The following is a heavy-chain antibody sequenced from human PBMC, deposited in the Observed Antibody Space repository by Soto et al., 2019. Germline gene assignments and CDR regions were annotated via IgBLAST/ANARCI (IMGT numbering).Heavy chain of an antibody. CDR3: VRGGHGSGSYLGSY. CDR1: GFTFTTYW. D-gene: IGHD3-10*01. V-gene: IGHV3-7*03. Sequence: EVQLVESGGGLAQPGGSLRLSCVASGFTFTTYWMSWVRQAPGKGLEWVANIRQDGGAQYYVDSVKGRFTISRDNAKNSVYLQMDSLRAEHTAVYYCVRGGHGSGSYLGSYWGQGILVTVSS. CDR2: IRQDGGAQ. J-gene: IGHJ4*02.